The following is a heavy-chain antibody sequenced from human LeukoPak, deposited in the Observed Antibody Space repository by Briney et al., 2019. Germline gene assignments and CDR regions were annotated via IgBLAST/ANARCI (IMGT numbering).Heavy chain of an antibody. D-gene: IGHD3-16*02. CDR2: ISTSSTYR. Sequence: GGSLRLSCAASGFTLSDYYMSWVRQAPGKGLEWVSYISTSSTYRKYADSVKDRFTISRDNAKNSLYLQMNSLKAEDTAVYYCATRPVWGSYRYGDYWGQGTLVTVSS. CDR1: GFTLSDYY. V-gene: IGHV3-11*03. CDR3: ATRPVWGSYRYGDY. J-gene: IGHJ4*02.